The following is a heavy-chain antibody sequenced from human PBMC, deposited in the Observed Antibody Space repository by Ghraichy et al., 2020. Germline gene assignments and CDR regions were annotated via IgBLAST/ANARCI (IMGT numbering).Heavy chain of an antibody. D-gene: IGHD3-22*01. CDR3: ARSYTLVHYYDSSGYYYGDY. CDR1: GGTFSSYA. J-gene: IGHJ4*02. Sequence: SVKVSCKASGGTFSSYAISWVRQAPGQGLEWMGGIIPIFGTANYAQKFQGRVTITADESTSTAYMELSSLRSEDTAVYYCARSYTLVHYYDSSGYYYGDYWGQGTLVTVSS. CDR2: IIPIFGTA. V-gene: IGHV1-69*13.